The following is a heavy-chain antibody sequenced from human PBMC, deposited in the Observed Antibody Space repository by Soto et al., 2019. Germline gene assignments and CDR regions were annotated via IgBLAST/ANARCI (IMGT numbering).Heavy chain of an antibody. V-gene: IGHV3-21*01. D-gene: IGHD6-19*01. CDR2: ISSSSSYI. CDR3: AKDSATLAVDGTRSDY. J-gene: IGHJ4*02. CDR1: GFTFSSYS. Sequence: EVQLVESGGGLVKPGGSLRLSCAASGFTFSSYSMNWVRQAPGKGLEWVSSISSSSSYIYYADSVKGRFTISRDNAKNSLYLQMNSLRVEDTAVYFCAKDSATLAVDGTRSDYWGQGTLVTVSS.